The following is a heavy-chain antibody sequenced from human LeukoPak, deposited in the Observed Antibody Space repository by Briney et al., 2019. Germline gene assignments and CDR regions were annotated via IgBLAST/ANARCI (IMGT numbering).Heavy chain of an antibody. Sequence: SETLSLTCTVSGGSISSGDYYWSWIRQPPGKGLEWIGYIYYSGSTYYNPSLKSRVTISVDTSKNQFSLKLSSVTAADTAVYYCARDLYGGYCSRTSCYGNYFDPWGRGTLVTVSS. J-gene: IGHJ5*02. CDR2: IYYSGST. D-gene: IGHD2-2*01. V-gene: IGHV4-30-4*02. CDR3: ARDLYGGYCSRTSCYGNYFDP. CDR1: GGSISSGDYY.